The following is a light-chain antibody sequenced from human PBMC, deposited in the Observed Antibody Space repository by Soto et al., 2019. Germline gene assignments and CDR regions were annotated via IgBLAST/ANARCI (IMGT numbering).Light chain of an antibody. Sequence: EIVLTQSPGTLSLSPGERATLSCRASQSVSRSYLAWYQQKPGQAPRLLIYSASSRATGIPDRFSGSESATDFTLTISRLEPGDFAVYYCQQYGSTPWTFGQGTKVEIK. CDR1: QSVSRSY. CDR2: SAS. J-gene: IGKJ1*01. V-gene: IGKV3-20*01. CDR3: QQYGSTPWT.